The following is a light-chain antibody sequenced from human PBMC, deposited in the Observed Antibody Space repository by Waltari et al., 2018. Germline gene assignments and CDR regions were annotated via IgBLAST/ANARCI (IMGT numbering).Light chain of an antibody. J-gene: IGLJ2*01. V-gene: IGLV2-8*01. Sequence: QSALTQPPSASGSPGQSVTISCPGTSSDVGGDHYVSWYQQHPGKAPKLMIYEVSKRPSGVPDRFSGSKSGNTASLTVSGLQAEDEADYYCSSYAGSNNLVFGGGTKLTVL. CDR2: EVS. CDR3: SSYAGSNNLV. CDR1: SSDVGGDHY.